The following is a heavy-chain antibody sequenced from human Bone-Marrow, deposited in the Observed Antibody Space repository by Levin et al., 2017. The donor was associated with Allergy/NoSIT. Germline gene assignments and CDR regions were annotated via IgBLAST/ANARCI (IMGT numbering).Heavy chain of an antibody. Sequence: GESLKISCAAFRFTFSTYWMSWVRQAPGKGLEWVANINQDGSEKYYVDSVKGRFTISRDNAKNSLYLQMNSLRAEDTAMYYCVRDLGTSWGQGTLVTVSS. J-gene: IGHJ5*02. CDR3: VRDLGTS. CDR1: RFTFSTYW. CDR2: INQDGSEK. V-gene: IGHV3-7*03. D-gene: IGHD3-16*01.